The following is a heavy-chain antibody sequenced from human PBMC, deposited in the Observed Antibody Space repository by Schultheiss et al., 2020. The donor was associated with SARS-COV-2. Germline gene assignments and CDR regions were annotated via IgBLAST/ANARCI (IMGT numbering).Heavy chain of an antibody. V-gene: IGHV1-18*01. D-gene: IGHD1-20*01. CDR1: GYTFTSYD. CDR2: ISAYNGNT. J-gene: IGHJ6*02. CDR3: ARSWGYNWKGGMDV. Sequence: ASVKVSCKASGYTFTSYDINWVRQATGQGLEWMGWISAYNGNTNYAQKLQGRVTMTTNTAYMELRSLRSEDTAVYYCARSWGYNWKGGMDVWGQGTTVTVSS.